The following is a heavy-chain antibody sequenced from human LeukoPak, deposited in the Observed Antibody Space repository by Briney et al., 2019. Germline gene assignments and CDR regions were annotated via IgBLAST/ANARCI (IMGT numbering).Heavy chain of an antibody. CDR2: IIPIFGTA. V-gene: IGHV1-69*13. CDR3: TRRTSRGYSGYDEDY. CDR1: GYTFTSYA. D-gene: IGHD5-12*01. J-gene: IGHJ4*02. Sequence: SVKVSCKASGYTFTSYAISWVRQAPGQGLEWMGGIIPIFGTANYAQKFQGRVTITADESTSTAYMELNSLKTEDTAVYYCTRRTSRGYSGYDEDYWGQGALVTVSS.